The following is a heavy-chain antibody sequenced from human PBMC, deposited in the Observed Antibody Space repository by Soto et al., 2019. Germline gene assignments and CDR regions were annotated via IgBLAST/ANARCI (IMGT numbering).Heavy chain of an antibody. CDR1: GYTFTSYG. V-gene: IGHV1-18*01. D-gene: IGHD5-12*01. CDR2: ISAYNGNT. Sequence: QVQLGQSGAEVKKPGASVKVSFKASGYTFTSYGISWVRQAPGQGVEWMGWISAYNGNTNYAQKLQGRVNMTTDTSTSKAYMELRSMKSDDTAVYYGAGYNGGMATQPLDYWGQGTLVTVSS. J-gene: IGHJ4*02. CDR3: AGYNGGMATQPLDY.